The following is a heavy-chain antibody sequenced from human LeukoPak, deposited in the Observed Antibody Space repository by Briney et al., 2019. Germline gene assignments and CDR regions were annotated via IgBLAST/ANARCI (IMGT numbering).Heavy chain of an antibody. Sequence: PGGSLRLSCAASGFTFSSYEMNWVRQAPGKGLEWVSVIYSGGSTYYADSVKGRFTISRDNSKNALYLQMNSLRAEDTAVYYCARGVQYYFDYWGQGTLVTVSS. V-gene: IGHV3-53*01. CDR2: IYSGGST. D-gene: IGHD1-1*01. J-gene: IGHJ4*02. CDR1: GFTFSSYE. CDR3: ARGVQYYFDY.